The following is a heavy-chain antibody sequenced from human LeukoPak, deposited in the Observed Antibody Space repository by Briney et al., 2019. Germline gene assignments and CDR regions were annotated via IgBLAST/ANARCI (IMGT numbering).Heavy chain of an antibody. J-gene: IGHJ5*02. CDR2: IYYSGRT. D-gene: IGHD4-17*01. V-gene: IGHV4-39*07. Sequence: SETPSLTCSVSGGSIGSTSYYWGGIRQPPGKGLEWFGYIYYSGRTYYNPSLKSRVTISVDTSKNQFSLKLSSVTAADTAVYYCARVTGKYGDYEGGVDPWGQGTLVTVSS. CDR1: GGSIGSTSYY. CDR3: ARVTGKYGDYEGGVDP.